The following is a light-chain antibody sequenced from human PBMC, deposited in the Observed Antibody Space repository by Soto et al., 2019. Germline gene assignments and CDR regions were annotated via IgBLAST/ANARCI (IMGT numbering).Light chain of an antibody. J-gene: IGLJ1*01. V-gene: IGLV1-40*01. CDR3: QSYDGSPSGYV. CDR1: SSNIGAGYD. CDR2: ANG. Sequence: QSVLTQPPSVSGAAGQRVTISCTGSSSNIGAGYDVHWYQQLPGTAPKLLIYANGNRPSGVPDRFSGSKSGTSASLAITGLQAEDEADYYCQSYDGSPSGYVLGTGTKVTVL.